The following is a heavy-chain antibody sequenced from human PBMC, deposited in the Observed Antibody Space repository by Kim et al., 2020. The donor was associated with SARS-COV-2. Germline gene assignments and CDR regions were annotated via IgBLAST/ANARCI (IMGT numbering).Heavy chain of an antibody. J-gene: IGHJ6*01. CDR2: ISYDGSNK. Sequence: GGSLRLSCAASGFTFSSYAMHWVRQAPGKGLEWVAVISYDGSNKYYADSVKGRFTISRDNSKNTLYLQMNSLRAEDTAVYYCARSRTTSSRYMGYYYYG. V-gene: IGHV3-30-3*01. D-gene: IGHD2-2*01. CDR3: ARSRTTSSRYMGYYYYG. CDR1: GFTFSSYA.